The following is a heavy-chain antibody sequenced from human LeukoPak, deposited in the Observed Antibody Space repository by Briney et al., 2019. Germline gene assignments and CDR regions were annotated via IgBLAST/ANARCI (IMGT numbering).Heavy chain of an antibody. CDR3: AKPLHGGYGSGSYYNIGY. J-gene: IGHJ4*02. V-gene: IGHV3-23*01. CDR2: IRDSGAGT. D-gene: IGHD3-10*01. CDR1: GFTFSSYA. Sequence: GGSLRLSCAASGFTFSSYAMSWVRQAPGRGLEWVSGIRDSGAGTYYADSVKGRFTISRDNSKNTLYLQMNSLRAEDTAVYYCAKPLHGGYGSGSYYNIGYWGQGTLVTVSS.